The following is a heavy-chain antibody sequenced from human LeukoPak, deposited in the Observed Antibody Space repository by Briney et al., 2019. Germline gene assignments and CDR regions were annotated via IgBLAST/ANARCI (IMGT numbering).Heavy chain of an antibody. V-gene: IGHV1-2*02. Sequence: ASVKVSCKASGYTFTGYYMHWVRQATGQGLEWMGWINPNSGGTNYAQKFQGRVTMTRDTSTSTAYMELSRLRSDDTAVYYCARGGGLTTANWFDPWGQGTLVTVSS. J-gene: IGHJ5*02. CDR3: ARGGGLTTANWFDP. CDR1: GYTFTGYY. CDR2: INPNSGGT. D-gene: IGHD5-24*01.